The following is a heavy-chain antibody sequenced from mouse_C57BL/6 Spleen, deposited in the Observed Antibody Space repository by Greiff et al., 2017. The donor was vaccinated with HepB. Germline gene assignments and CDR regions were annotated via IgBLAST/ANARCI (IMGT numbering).Heavy chain of an antibody. CDR3: ARARTGYFDV. Sequence: EVKLVESGGGLVQPGGSLKLSCAASGFTFSDYYMYWVRQTPEKRLEWVAYISNGGGSTYYPDTVKGRFTISRDNAKNTLYLQMSRLKSEDTAMYYCARARTGYFDVWGTGTTVTVSS. J-gene: IGHJ1*03. CDR1: GFTFSDYY. CDR2: ISNGGGST. V-gene: IGHV5-12*01. D-gene: IGHD4-1*01.